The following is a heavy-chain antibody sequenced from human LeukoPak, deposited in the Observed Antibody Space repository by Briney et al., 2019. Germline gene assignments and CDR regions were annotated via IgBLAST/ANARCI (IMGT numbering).Heavy chain of an antibody. V-gene: IGHV4-59*01. Sequence: PSETLSLTCTVSGGSISSYYWSWIRQPPGKGLEWIGYIYYSGSTNYNPSLKSRVTISVDTSKNQFSLKLSSVTAADTAVYYCARVGIAAAPTDAFDIWGQGTMVTVSS. CDR3: ARVGIAAAPTDAFDI. CDR1: GGSISSYY. J-gene: IGHJ3*02. CDR2: IYYSGST. D-gene: IGHD6-13*01.